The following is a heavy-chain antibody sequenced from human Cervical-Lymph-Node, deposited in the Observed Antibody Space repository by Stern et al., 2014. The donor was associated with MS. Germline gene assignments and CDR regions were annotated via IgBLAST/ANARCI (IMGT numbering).Heavy chain of an antibody. Sequence: VQLVESGGGVVQPGGSVRLSCAASGFIFGGYAMSWVRQAPGKGLEWVALLSYYGVNKYYADSVKGRFTISRDTSKSTLYLQMTGLRPEDTAIYYCARDLNSGELSFMLYYFDSWGQGTLVTVSS. CDR2: LSYYGVNK. CDR1: GFIFGGYA. V-gene: IGHV3-30-3*01. CDR3: ARDLNSGELSFMLYYFDS. J-gene: IGHJ4*02. D-gene: IGHD3-16*02.